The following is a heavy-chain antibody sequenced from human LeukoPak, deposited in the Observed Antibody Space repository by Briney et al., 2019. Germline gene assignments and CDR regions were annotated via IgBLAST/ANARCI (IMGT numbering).Heavy chain of an antibody. CDR3: ARDGGYSYGYGLDY. D-gene: IGHD5-18*01. V-gene: IGHV3-21*01. Sequence: GGSLRLSCAASGFTFSSYSMNWVRQAPGKGLEWVSSISSSSSYIYYADSVKGRFTISRDNAKNSLYLQMNSLRAEDTAVYYCARDGGYSYGYGLDYWGQGTLITVSS. CDR2: ISSSSSYI. J-gene: IGHJ4*02. CDR1: GFTFSSYS.